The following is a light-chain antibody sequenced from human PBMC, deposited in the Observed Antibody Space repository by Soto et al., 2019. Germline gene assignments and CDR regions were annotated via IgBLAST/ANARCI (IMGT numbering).Light chain of an antibody. J-gene: IGLJ1*01. Sequence: ALTQPASVSGPPGQSITISCTGTSSDVGAYNYVSWYQQHPGKAPKLMIYEVSNRPSGVSNRFSGSKSGNTASLTISGLQAEDEADYYCSSYISSSTLVFGTGTNVTVL. CDR3: SSYISSSTLV. CDR1: SSDVGAYNY. V-gene: IGLV2-14*01. CDR2: EVS.